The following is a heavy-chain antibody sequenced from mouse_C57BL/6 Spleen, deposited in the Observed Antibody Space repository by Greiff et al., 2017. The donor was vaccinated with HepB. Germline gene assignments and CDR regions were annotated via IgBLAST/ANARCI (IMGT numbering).Heavy chain of an antibody. CDR2: ISSGGDYI. CDR1: GFTFSSYA. V-gene: IGHV5-9-1*02. Sequence: EVMLVESGEGLVKPGGSLKLSCAASGFTFSSYAMSWVRQTPEKRLEWVAYISSGGDYIYYADTVKGRFTISRDNARNTLYLQMSSLKSEDTAMYYCTRDKSNYDWYFDVWGTGTTVTVSS. D-gene: IGHD2-5*01. J-gene: IGHJ1*03. CDR3: TRDKSNYDWYFDV.